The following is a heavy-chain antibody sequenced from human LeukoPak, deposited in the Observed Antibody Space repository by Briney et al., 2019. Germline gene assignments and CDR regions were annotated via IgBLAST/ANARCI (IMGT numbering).Heavy chain of an antibody. V-gene: IGHV3-7*01. J-gene: IGHJ4*02. CDR3: ATRGCSSAACYATSQYYFDY. Sequence: GGSLRLSCTASGFTFSNSWMTWVRQAPGKGLEWVANIKQDGSEKNYVDSVKGRSTISRDNAKNSLYIQMNSLRAEDTAVYYCATRGCSSAACYATSQYYFDYWGQGTLVTVSS. CDR1: GFTFSNSW. D-gene: IGHD2-2*01. CDR2: IKQDGSEK.